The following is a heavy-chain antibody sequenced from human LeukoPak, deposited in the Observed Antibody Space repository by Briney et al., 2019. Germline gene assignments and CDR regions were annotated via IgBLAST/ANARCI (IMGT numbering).Heavy chain of an antibody. V-gene: IGHV4-30-2*01. CDR2: IHHNGNT. CDR3: ARGRSSISWPFDS. D-gene: IGHD6-19*01. J-gene: IGHJ4*02. CDR1: GDSISSGGYS. Sequence: SQTLSLTCEVSGDSISSGGYSWNWIRQPPGKGLEWIGNIHHNGNTYYTPSLTSRVTISLPRPKNQVSPRVNSLTAADTAVYFCARGRSSISWPFDSWGQGTRVTVSS.